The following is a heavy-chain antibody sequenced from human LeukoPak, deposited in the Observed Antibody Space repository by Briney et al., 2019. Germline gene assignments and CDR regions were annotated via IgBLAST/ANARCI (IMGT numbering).Heavy chain of an antibody. J-gene: IGHJ3*02. Sequence: GGSLRLSCAASGFTFSSYAMNWVRQAPGKGLEWVSSISSSSSYIYYADSVKGRFTISRDNAKNSLYLQMNSLRAEDTAVYYCARVVWFGYDAFDIWGQGTMVTVSS. CDR1: GFTFSSYA. CDR2: ISSSSSYI. V-gene: IGHV3-21*01. D-gene: IGHD3-10*01. CDR3: ARVVWFGYDAFDI.